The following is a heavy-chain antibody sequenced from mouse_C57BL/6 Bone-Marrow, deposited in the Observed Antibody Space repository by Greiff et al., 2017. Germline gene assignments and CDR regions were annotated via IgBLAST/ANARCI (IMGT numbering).Heavy chain of an antibody. Sequence: VQLQQPGAELVKPGASVKLSCKASGYTFTSYWMHWVKQRPGQGLEWIGMIHPNSGSTNYNEKFKSKATLTVDKSSSTAYMQLSSLTSEDAAVYYCARKEWYYGKEYYFDYWGQGTTLTVSS. V-gene: IGHV1-64*01. CDR3: ARKEWYYGKEYYFDY. D-gene: IGHD2-1*01. CDR2: IHPNSGST. CDR1: GYTFTSYW. J-gene: IGHJ2*01.